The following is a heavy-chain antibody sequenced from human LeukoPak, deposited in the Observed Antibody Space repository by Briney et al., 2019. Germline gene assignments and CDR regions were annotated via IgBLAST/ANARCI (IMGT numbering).Heavy chain of an antibody. Sequence: PGGSLRLSCAASGFTFSSYWMSWVRQAPGKGLEWVSGISWSSGSIGYADSVKGRFTISRDNAKNSLYLQMNSLRAEDTALYYCVKDKGYYDSSGLDYWGQGTLVTVSS. J-gene: IGHJ4*02. CDR2: ISWSSGSI. D-gene: IGHD3-22*01. V-gene: IGHV3-9*01. CDR3: VKDKGYYDSSGLDY. CDR1: GFTFSSYW.